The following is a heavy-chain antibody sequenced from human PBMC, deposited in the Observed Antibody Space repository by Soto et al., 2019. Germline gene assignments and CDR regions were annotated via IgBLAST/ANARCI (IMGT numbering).Heavy chain of an antibody. Sequence: GESLKISCEASGYSVSSCWIGLVRQMPGKGLEWMAIINPTDSDTRYSPSFRGQVTISANKSISTAYLQWSSLKASDTAMYYCARQGIGRETTTHWGQGTLVTVSS. CDR1: GYSVSSCW. D-gene: IGHD1-1*01. J-gene: IGHJ4*02. CDR3: ARQGIGRETTTH. V-gene: IGHV5-51*01. CDR2: INPTDSDT.